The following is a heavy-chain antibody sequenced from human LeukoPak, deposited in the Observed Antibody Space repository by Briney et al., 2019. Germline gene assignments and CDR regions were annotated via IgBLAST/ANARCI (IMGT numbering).Heavy chain of an antibody. CDR1: GYTFTGYY. D-gene: IGHD2-2*01. CDR3: ARVNCSSTSCYSPGYYYYGMDV. Sequence: ASVKVSCKASGYTFTGYYMHWVRQAPGQGLEWMGWINPNSGGTNYAQKFQGRVTMTRDTSISTAYMELSRLGSDDTAVYYCARVNCSSTSCYSPGYYYYGMDVWGQGTTVTVSS. CDR2: INPNSGGT. V-gene: IGHV1-2*02. J-gene: IGHJ6*02.